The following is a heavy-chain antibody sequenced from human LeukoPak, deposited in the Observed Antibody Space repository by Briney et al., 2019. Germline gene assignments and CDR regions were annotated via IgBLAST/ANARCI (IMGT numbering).Heavy chain of an antibody. Sequence: ASVKVSCKASGYTFTSYGISWVRQAPGQGLEWMGWISAYNGNTNYAQKLQGRVTMTTDTSTSTAYMKLRSLRSDDTAVYYCASAPYYYGSGSYDYWGQGTLVTVSS. CDR1: GYTFTSYG. V-gene: IGHV1-18*01. D-gene: IGHD3-10*01. CDR2: ISAYNGNT. J-gene: IGHJ4*02. CDR3: ASAPYYYGSGSYDY.